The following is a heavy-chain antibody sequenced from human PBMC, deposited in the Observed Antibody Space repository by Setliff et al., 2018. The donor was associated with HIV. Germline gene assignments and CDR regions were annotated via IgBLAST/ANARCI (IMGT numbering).Heavy chain of an antibody. V-gene: IGHV1-18*01. Sequence: ASVKVSCKASGYTFTSYGISWVRQAPGQGLEWMGWSSAYNGNTNYAQKLQGRVTMTTDTSTSTAYIELRSLRSDDPAVYYCARDSEWGSYIFWTFDIWGQGTMVTVSS. CDR1: GYTFTSYG. CDR3: ARDSEWGSYIFWTFDI. J-gene: IGHJ3*02. CDR2: SSAYNGNT. D-gene: IGHD1-26*01.